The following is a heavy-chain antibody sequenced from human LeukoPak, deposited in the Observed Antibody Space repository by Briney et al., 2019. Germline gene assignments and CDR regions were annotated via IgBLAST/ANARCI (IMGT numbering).Heavy chain of an antibody. D-gene: IGHD3-22*01. J-gene: IGHJ3*02. V-gene: IGHV7-4-1*02. CDR3: ARAGSGYYYDSSGYYHAFDI. CDR1: GYTFTSYA. Sequence: ASVKVSCKASGYTFTSYAMNWVRQAPGQGLEWMGWINTNTGNPTYAQGFTGRFVFSLDTSVSTAYLQISSLKAEDTAVYYCARAGSGYYYDSSGYYHAFDIWGQGTMVTVSS. CDR2: INTNTGNP.